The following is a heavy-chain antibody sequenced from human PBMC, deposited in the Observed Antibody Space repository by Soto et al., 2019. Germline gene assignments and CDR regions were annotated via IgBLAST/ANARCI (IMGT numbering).Heavy chain of an antibody. Sequence: QVDLVQSGAEVKKPGASVKVSCKASGYTFTRYAITWVRQAPGQGLEWMGWISAHNGNTDYAQKLQGRVIVTRDTSTSTAYKELRSLRSDDTAVYYSARGRYGDYWGQGVLVTVSS. V-gene: IGHV1-18*01. D-gene: IGHD1-1*01. J-gene: IGHJ4*02. CDR3: ARGRYGDY. CDR2: ISAHNGNT. CDR1: GYTFTRYA.